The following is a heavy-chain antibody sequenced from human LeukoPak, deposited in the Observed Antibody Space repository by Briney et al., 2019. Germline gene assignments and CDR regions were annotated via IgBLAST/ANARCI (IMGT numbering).Heavy chain of an antibody. Sequence: KTSETLSLTCAVYGGSLSSYYWSWIRQPPGKGLEWIGEINHSGSTNYNPSLKSRVTISVDTSKNQFSLKLSSVTAADTAAYYCARQGPSYGYSYYYYGMDVWGQGTTVTVSS. D-gene: IGHD5-18*01. CDR3: ARQGPSYGYSYYYYGMDV. CDR1: GGSLSSYY. V-gene: IGHV4-34*01. CDR2: INHSGST. J-gene: IGHJ6*02.